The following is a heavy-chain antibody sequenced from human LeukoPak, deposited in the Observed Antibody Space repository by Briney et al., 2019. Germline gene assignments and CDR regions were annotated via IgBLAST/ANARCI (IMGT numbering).Heavy chain of an antibody. V-gene: IGHV4-59*01. CDR2: IYYSGST. CDR3: ARGLRGTTRPFASRPADYDY. CDR1: GGSISSYY. Sequence: SETLSLTCTVSGGSISSYYWSWIRQPPGKGLEWIGYIYYSGSTNYNPSLKSRVTISVDTSKNQFSLKLSSVTAADTAVYYCARGLRGTTRPFASRPADYDYWGQGTLVTVSS. J-gene: IGHJ4*02. D-gene: IGHD1-7*01.